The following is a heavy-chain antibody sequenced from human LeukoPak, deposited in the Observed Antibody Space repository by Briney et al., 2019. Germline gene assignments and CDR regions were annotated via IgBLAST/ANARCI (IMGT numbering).Heavy chain of an antibody. J-gene: IGHJ4*02. CDR3: ARDFTYSY. D-gene: IGHD5-18*01. Sequence: GGSLRLSCAASGFTFSSDWMSWVRQAPGKGLEWVANIKQDGSEKYYVDSVKGRFTISRDNAKNSLYLQMNSLRAEDTAVYYCARDFTYSYWGQGTLVTVSS. CDR2: IKQDGSEK. CDR1: GFTFSSDW. V-gene: IGHV3-7*01.